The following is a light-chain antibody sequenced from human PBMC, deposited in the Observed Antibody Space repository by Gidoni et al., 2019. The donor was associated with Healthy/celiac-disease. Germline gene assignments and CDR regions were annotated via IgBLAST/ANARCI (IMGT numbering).Light chain of an antibody. J-gene: IGKJ1*01. V-gene: IGKV3-20*01. CDR1: QSVSSSY. Sequence: DIVLTQSPGTLSLSPGESATLSCRASQSVSSSYLAWYQHKPGQAPRLLIYGASSRATGIPDRFSGSGSGTDFTLTISRLEPEDFAVYYCQQYGSSLRTFGQGTKVEIK. CDR3: QQYGSSLRT. CDR2: GAS.